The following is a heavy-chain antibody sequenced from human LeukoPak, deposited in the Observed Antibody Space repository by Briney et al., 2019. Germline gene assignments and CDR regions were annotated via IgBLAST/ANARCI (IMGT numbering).Heavy chain of an antibody. Sequence: PGGSLRLSCAASGFTFSSYAIHSVREGPGRGLGWVAFISYDGSNEYYADSVKDRFTISRDNSKNTMYLQMNSLRAEDTAVYYCARVIDFGTGLDYWGQGTLVTVSS. J-gene: IGHJ4*02. CDR2: ISYDGSNE. CDR1: GFTFSSYA. V-gene: IGHV3-30*04. CDR3: ARVIDFGTGLDY. D-gene: IGHD1-14*01.